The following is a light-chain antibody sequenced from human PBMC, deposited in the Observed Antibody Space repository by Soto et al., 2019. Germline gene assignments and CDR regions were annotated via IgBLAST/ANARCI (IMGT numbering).Light chain of an antibody. Sequence: QSVLTQPASVSGSPGQSITISCTGTVSDVGGYDSVSWYQQHPGRAPILIIYGVNNRPSGVSNRFSASKSADTASLTISGLQAEDEANYYCCSYTTSTTYVFGTGTKVTVL. CDR1: VSDVGGYDS. CDR2: GVN. J-gene: IGLJ1*01. CDR3: CSYTTSTTYV. V-gene: IGLV2-14*03.